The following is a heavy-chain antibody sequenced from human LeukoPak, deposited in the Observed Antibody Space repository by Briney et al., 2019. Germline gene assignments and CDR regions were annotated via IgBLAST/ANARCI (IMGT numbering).Heavy chain of an antibody. CDR1: GFTFNNYA. D-gene: IGHD3-9*01. V-gene: IGHV3-23*01. CDR3: AKVTEIRYFDWLLDY. Sequence: GGSLRLSCAASGFTFNNYAVNWVRQAPGKGLEWASGISGSGGRTYYADSVKGRFTISRDNSKNTLYLQMNSLRAEDTAVYYCAKVTEIRYFDWLLDYWGQGTLVTVSS. J-gene: IGHJ4*02. CDR2: ISGSGGRT.